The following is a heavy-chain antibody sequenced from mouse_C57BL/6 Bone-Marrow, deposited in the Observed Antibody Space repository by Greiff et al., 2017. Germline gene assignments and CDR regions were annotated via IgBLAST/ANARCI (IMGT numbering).Heavy chain of an antibody. Sequence: VPLQQPGAELVKPGASVKLSCTASGYTFTSYWLHWVKQRPGPGLEWIGMIHPNSGSTNYNEKFKSKATLTVDKSSRTAYMQLSSLTAEDSEVEDCAKNHYAMDYWGQGTSVTVAS. CDR2: IHPNSGST. J-gene: IGHJ4*01. CDR3: AKNHYAMDY. CDR1: GYTFTSYW. V-gene: IGHV1-64*01.